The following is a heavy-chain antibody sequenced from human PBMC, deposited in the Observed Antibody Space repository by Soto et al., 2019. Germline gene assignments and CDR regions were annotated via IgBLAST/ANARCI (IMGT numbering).Heavy chain of an antibody. CDR2: LNTYNGNT. V-gene: IGHV1-18*01. D-gene: IGHD2-15*01. J-gene: IGHJ4*02. Sequence: QVQLVQSGTEVKKPGASVTVSCKASGYTFTSYGIIWVRQAPGQGLEWMGWLNTYNGNTNYAQKVQGRVTMTTDPSTRTASMELRSLRSDDTAVYYCARDGDGGKRGADHWGQGTLVTVSS. CDR3: ARDGDGGKRGADH. CDR1: GYTFTSYG.